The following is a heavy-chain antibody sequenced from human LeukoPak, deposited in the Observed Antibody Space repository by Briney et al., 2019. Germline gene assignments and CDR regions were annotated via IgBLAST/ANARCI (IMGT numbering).Heavy chain of an antibody. Sequence: GGSLRLSCAASGFSFSVYSMNWVRQAPGKGLEWVSSISSSSSYIYYADSVKGRFTISRDNAKNSLYLQMNSLRAEDTAVYYCARDSYDSSGYFDYWGQGTLVTVSS. D-gene: IGHD3-22*01. CDR2: ISSSSSYI. V-gene: IGHV3-21*01. CDR3: ARDSYDSSGYFDY. CDR1: GFSFSVYS. J-gene: IGHJ4*02.